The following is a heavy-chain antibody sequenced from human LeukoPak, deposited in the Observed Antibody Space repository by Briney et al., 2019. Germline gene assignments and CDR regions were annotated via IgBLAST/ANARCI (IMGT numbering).Heavy chain of an antibody. CDR3: TRDLAAVPGPRMDV. D-gene: IGHD6-19*01. CDR2: INPDGSER. J-gene: IGHJ6*02. CDR1: GFSFSSYY. V-gene: IGHV3-7*03. Sequence: VQPGGSPRLSCAASGFSFSSYYMSWVRQAPGKELEWVALINPDGSERYYVDSVKGRFTISRDNARNSLYLQMDSLRDDDTAMYFCTRDLAAVPGPRMDVWGQGTTVTVSS.